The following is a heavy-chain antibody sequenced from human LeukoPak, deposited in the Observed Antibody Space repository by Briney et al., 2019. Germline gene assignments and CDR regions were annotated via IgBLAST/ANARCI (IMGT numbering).Heavy chain of an antibody. D-gene: IGHD3-22*01. CDR3: ARGHKENYYDSSGYFGPRYFDY. CDR2: INHSGST. V-gene: IGHV4-34*01. J-gene: IGHJ4*02. Sequence: SETLSLTCAVYGGSFSGYYWSWIRQPPGKGLEWIGEINHSGSTNYNPSLKSRVTISVDTSKNQFSLKLSSATAADTAVYYCARGHKENYYDSSGYFGPRYFDYWGQGTLVTVSS. CDR1: GGSFSGYY.